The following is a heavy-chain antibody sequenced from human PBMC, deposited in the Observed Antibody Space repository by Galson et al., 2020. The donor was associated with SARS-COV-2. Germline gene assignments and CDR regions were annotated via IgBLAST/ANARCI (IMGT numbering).Heavy chain of an antibody. Sequence: GGSLRLSCAVSGFTFSNHWMHWVRQATGKGLVWVSRIYSEGSSTSYADSVKGRFTISGDNAKNTLYLQMNSLRAEDTAVYYCARGDMGNDYFDYWGQGTLVTVSS. CDR1: GFTFSNHW. CDR3: ARGDMGNDYFDY. J-gene: IGHJ4*02. D-gene: IGHD7-27*01. CDR2: IYSEGSST. V-gene: IGHV3-74*01.